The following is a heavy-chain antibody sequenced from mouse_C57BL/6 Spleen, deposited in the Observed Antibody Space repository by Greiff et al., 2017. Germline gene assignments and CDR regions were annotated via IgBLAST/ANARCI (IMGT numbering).Heavy chain of an antibody. D-gene: IGHD4-1*01. CDR3: ARWGLLGRDY. CDR2: IDPSDSYT. J-gene: IGHJ2*01. V-gene: IGHV1-69*01. CDR1: GYTFTSYW. Sequence: QVQLKQPGAELVMPGASVKLSCKASGYTFTSYWMHWVKQRPGQGLEWIGEIDPSDSYTNYNQKFKGKSTLTVDKSSSTAYMQLSSLTSEDSAVYYCARWGLLGRDYWGQGTTLTVAS.